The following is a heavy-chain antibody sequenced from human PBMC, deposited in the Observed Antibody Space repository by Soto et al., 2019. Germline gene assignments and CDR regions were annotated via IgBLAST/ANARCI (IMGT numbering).Heavy chain of an antibody. CDR2: IIPILGIA. CDR1: GGTFSSYT. V-gene: IGHV1-69*02. CDR3: ARGITIFGVVPGAFAI. J-gene: IGHJ3*02. Sequence: ASVKVSCKASGGTFSSYTISWVRQAPGQGLEWMGRIIPILGIANYAQKFQGRVTITADKSTSTAYMELSSLRSEDTAVYYCARGITIFGVVPGAFAIWGQGTMVTVSS. D-gene: IGHD3-3*01.